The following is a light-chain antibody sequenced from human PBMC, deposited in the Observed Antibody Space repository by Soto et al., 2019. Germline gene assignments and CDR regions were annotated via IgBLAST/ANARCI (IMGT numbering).Light chain of an antibody. CDR2: EVN. CDR3: SSYTSSSTRV. CDR1: SSDVGGYNY. Sequence: QSALTQPASVSGSPGQSVTISCTGTSSDVGGYNYLSWYQQHPGKAPKLIIYEVNNRPSGVSNRFSGSKSGNTASLTISGLQAEDEADYYCSSYTSSSTRVFGTGTKVTVL. J-gene: IGLJ1*01. V-gene: IGLV2-14*01.